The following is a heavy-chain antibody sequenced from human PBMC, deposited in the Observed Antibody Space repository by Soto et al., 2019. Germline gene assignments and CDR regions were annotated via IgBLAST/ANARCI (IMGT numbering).Heavy chain of an antibody. V-gene: IGHV3-9*01. CDR2: ISWNSGSI. Sequence: EVQLVESGGGLVQPGRSLRLSCAASGFTFDDYAMHWVRQAPGKGLEWVSGISWNSGSIGYADSVKGRFTISRDNAKNSLCLQMNSLRAEDTALYYCARAVEYCSSTSCYSFDYWGQGTLVTVSS. CDR1: GFTFDDYA. D-gene: IGHD2-2*01. J-gene: IGHJ4*02. CDR3: ARAVEYCSSTSCYSFDY.